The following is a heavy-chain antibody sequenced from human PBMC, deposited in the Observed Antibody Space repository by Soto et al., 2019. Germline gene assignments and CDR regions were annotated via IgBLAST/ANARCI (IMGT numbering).Heavy chain of an antibody. V-gene: IGHV4-31*01. CDR3: ARGSQLERDALDI. Sequence: QVQLQESGPGLVKPSQTLSLTCTVSGVSINIGGYYWSWIRQHPGKGLEWIGCVYYTGSTYYTASLNRPIPMSLATSRHQFSLKLSSVTVTDTVVYSCARGSQLERDALDIWGQGTMVTVSS. CDR1: GVSINIGGYY. J-gene: IGHJ3*02. CDR2: VYYTGST. D-gene: IGHD1-1*01.